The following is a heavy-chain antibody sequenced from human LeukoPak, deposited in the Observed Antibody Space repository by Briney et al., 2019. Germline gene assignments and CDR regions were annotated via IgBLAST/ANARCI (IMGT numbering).Heavy chain of an antibody. CDR1: GFTLSSYW. V-gene: IGHV3-21*01. CDR2: ISSSSSYI. J-gene: IGHJ5*02. CDR3: ARDLKGMDTAMVA. Sequence: GRSLTLSCAASGFTLSSYWMSWVRQAPGKGLEWVSSISSSSSYIYYADSVKGRFTISRDNAKNSLYLQMNSLRAEDTAVYYCARDLKGMDTAMVAWGQGTLVTVSS. D-gene: IGHD5-18*01.